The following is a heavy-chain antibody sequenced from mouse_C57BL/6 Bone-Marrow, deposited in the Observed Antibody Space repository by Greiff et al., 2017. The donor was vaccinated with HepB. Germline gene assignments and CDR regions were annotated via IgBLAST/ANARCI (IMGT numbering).Heavy chain of an antibody. CDR3: AREGLLPYAMDY. Sequence: VQLQQPGAELVKPGASVKLSCKASGYTFTSYWMQWVKQRPGQGLEWIGEIDPSDSYTNYNQKFKGKATLTVDTSSSTAYMQLSSLTSEDSAVYYCAREGLLPYAMDYWGQGTSVTVSS. D-gene: IGHD1-1*01. CDR2: IDPSDSYT. V-gene: IGHV1-50*01. CDR1: GYTFTSYW. J-gene: IGHJ4*01.